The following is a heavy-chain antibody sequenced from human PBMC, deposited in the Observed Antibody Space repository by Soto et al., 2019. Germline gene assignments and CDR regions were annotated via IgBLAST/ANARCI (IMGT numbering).Heavy chain of an antibody. CDR2: IYSGGST. J-gene: IGHJ4*02. CDR1: GFAFRSHW. CDR3: ARGQRGSSGYKFDY. V-gene: IGHV3-53*04. D-gene: IGHD3-22*01. Sequence: GGSLRLSCGASGFAFRSHWMSWVRQAPGKGLEWVSVIYSGGSTYYADSVKGRFTISRHNSKNTLYLQMNSLRAEDTAVYYCARGQRGSSGYKFDYWGQGTLVTVSS.